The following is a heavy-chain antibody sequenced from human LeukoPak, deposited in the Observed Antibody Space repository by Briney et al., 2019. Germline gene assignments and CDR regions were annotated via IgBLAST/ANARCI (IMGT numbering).Heavy chain of an antibody. CDR2: IYSGGTT. J-gene: IGHJ5*02. D-gene: IGHD2-15*01. Sequence: GGSLRLSCAASDLPVSINYMTWVRQAPGKGLEWVSVIYSGGTTFYADSVKGRFTISRDNSKNTLYLQMNTLRAEDTAVYSCARGADGVSSNSRGWFDPWGQGTLVTVSS. CDR1: DLPVSINY. V-gene: IGHV3-53*01. CDR3: ARGADGVSSNSRGWFDP.